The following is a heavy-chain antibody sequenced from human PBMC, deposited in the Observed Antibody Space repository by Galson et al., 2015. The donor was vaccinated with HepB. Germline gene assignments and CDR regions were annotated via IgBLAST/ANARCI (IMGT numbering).Heavy chain of an antibody. J-gene: IGHJ4*02. D-gene: IGHD6-6*01. V-gene: IGHV1-18*01. CDR3: ARARYSSSPPDY. CDR1: GYTFSNYG. Sequence: SVKVSCKASGYTFSNYGISWVRQAPGQGLERMGRISVYNGNTNYTQRLQGRVTMTTDTSTKTAYMELRSLRSDDTAVYYCARARYSSSPPDYWGQGTLVTVSS. CDR2: ISVYNGNT.